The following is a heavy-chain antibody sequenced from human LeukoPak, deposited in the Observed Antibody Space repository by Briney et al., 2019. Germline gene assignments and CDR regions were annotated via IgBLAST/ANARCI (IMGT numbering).Heavy chain of an antibody. CDR1: GFSFSTYA. CDR2: ISSSGTYI. V-gene: IGHV3-21*01. J-gene: IGHJ4*02. CDR3: VRGADTGYSSDS. Sequence: GGSLRLSCSTSGFSFSTYAMNWVRQAPGKGLEWVSSISSSGTYIYYADSVEGRFTISRDNAKNSLYLQMNSLRVEDTAVYYCVRGADTGYSSDSWGQGTLVTVSS. D-gene: IGHD3-9*01.